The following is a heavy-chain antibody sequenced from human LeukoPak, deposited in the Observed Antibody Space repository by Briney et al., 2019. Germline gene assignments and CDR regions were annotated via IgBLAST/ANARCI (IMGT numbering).Heavy chain of an antibody. CDR2: MNPNSGNS. J-gene: IGHJ4*02. CDR1: GYTFTSYD. CDR3: AREGFDY. V-gene: IGHV1-8*02. Sequence: ASVKVSCKASGYTFTSYDINWVRQATGQGLEWMEWMNPNSGNSGYAQKFQGRVTITTDTSISTAYMELSSLRSEDTALYYCAREGFDYWGQGTLVTVSS.